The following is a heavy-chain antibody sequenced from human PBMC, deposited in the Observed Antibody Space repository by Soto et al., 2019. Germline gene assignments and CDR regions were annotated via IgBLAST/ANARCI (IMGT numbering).Heavy chain of an antibody. V-gene: IGHV3-21*01. CDR1: VCTFSLYS. Sequence: VGSVRLSCVSSVCTFSLYSMNWVRHSPGKWLEWVSSISDSGRYIYYTDSVKGRFTISRDNAKNSLVLQMNSLRVEDTAVYYRARHVANRQH. CDR3: ARHVANRQH. CDR2: ISDSGRYI. J-gene: IGHJ1*01. D-gene: IGHD2-15*01.